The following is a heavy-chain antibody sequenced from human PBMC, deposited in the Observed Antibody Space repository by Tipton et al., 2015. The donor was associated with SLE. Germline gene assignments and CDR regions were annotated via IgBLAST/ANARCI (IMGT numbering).Heavy chain of an antibody. Sequence: QLVQSGAELRQPGSSVTVSCKASGGTFSSDALSWMRQAPGRGIEWMGEKIPFLGIASYSPKFQGRITISANASTSTAYMELSSLRSEDTAVYYCMSHVYGGNDLQTRFDPWGQGTLVTVSS. CDR1: GGTFSSDA. V-gene: IGHV1-69*01. J-gene: IGHJ5*02. CDR2: KIPFLGIA. CDR3: MSHVYGGNDLQTRFDP. D-gene: IGHD4/OR15-4a*01.